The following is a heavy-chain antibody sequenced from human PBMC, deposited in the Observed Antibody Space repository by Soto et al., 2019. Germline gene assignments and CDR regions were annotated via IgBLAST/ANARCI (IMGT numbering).Heavy chain of an antibody. CDR3: AKKGSPSGDHSNWYFDL. D-gene: IGHD3-10*01. J-gene: IGHJ2*01. V-gene: IGHV3-23*01. Sequence: CVSLRLSCSASGFTFRSYAMGWVRQGPGKGLEWISTIVGTGGSAYYADSVKGRFTISRDNSKNTLYLQMGSLSVDDTAVYFCAKKGSPSGDHSNWYFDLWGRGTLVTVSS. CDR2: IVGTGGSA. CDR1: GFTFRSYA.